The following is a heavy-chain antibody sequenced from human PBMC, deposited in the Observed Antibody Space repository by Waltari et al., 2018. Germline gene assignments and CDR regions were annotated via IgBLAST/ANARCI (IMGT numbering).Heavy chain of an antibody. J-gene: IGHJ4*02. CDR3: AKYRECFDY. CDR2: IRYDGSNK. Sequence: QVQLVESGGGVVQPGGSLRLSCAASGFTFSSYGMHWARQAPGKGLEWVAFIRYDGSNKYYADSVKGRFTISRDNSKNTLYLQMNSLRAEDTAVYYCAKYRECFDYWGQGTLVTVSS. D-gene: IGHD3-16*02. CDR1: GFTFSSYG. V-gene: IGHV3-30*02.